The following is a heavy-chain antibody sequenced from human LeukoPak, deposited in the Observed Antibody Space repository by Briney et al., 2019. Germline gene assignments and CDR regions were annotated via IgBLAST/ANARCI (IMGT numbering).Heavy chain of an antibody. CDR2: IKQDGSDE. V-gene: IGHV3-7*01. J-gene: IGHJ5*02. Sequence: GGSLRLSCAASGFTFRSYGMHWVRQAPGKGLEWVANIKQDGSDEYYVDSVKGRFTISRDNAKNSLYLQMNSLRAEDTAVYYCARVGGSYWGWFDPWGQGTLVTVSS. CDR3: ARVGGSYWGWFDP. D-gene: IGHD1-26*01. CDR1: GFTFRSYG.